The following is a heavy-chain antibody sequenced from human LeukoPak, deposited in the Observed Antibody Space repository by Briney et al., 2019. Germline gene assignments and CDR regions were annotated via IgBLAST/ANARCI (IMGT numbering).Heavy chain of an antibody. J-gene: IGHJ4*02. V-gene: IGHV4-39*01. CDR3: AGGIRGYSGYDYGGIDY. Sequence: ASETLSLTCTVSGGSISSSTYYWGWIRQPPGKGLEWIGSIYYSGSTYYNPSLKSRVTISVDTSKNQFSLKLSSVTAADTAVYYCAGGIRGYSGYDYGGIDYWGQGTLVTVSS. CDR2: IYYSGST. D-gene: IGHD5-12*01. CDR1: GGSISSSTYY.